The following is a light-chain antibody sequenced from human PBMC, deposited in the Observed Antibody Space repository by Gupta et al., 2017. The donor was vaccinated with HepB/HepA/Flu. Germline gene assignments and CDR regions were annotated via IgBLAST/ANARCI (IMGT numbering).Light chain of an antibody. CDR3: MLPPQTRLR. CDR1: QSRLHSSGYNY. J-gene: IGKJ1*01. CDR2: LGS. Sequence: IVMAESALLLPVTPGEPASISCRSSQSRLHSSGYNYLDWYLQKPVQSPQLLIYLGSNRASGVPDRFSGSGSGTNFTLKISRVEAEDVGVYYCMLPPQTRLRFGSETKEKIK. V-gene: IGKV2-28*01.